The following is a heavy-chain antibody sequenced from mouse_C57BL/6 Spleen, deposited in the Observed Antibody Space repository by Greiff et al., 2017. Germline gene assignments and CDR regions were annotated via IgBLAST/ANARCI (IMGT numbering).Heavy chain of an antibody. CDR3: ARDDGYYDAMDY. CDR2: IHPNSGST. J-gene: IGHJ4*01. Sequence: VQLQQPGAELVKPGASVKLSCKASGYTFTSYWMHWVKQRPGQGLEWIGMIHPNSGSTNYNEKFKSKATLTVDKSSSTAYMQLSSLTSEDSAVYYCARDDGYYDAMDYWGQGTSVTVSS. CDR1: GYTFTSYW. D-gene: IGHD2-3*01. V-gene: IGHV1-64*01.